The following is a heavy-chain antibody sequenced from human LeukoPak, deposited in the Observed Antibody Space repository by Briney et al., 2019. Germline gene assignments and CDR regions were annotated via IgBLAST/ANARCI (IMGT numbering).Heavy chain of an antibody. CDR1: GFTFSGSA. V-gene: IGHV3-73*01. CDR2: IRSKANSYAT. Sequence: GGSLRLSCAASGFTFSGSAMHWVRQASGKGLEWVGRIRSKANSYATAYAASVKGRFTISRDDSKNTAYLQMNSLKTEDTAVYYCTRRASPIAAAEAWDVWGKGTTVTVSS. D-gene: IGHD6-13*01. J-gene: IGHJ6*04. CDR3: TRRASPIAAAEAWDV.